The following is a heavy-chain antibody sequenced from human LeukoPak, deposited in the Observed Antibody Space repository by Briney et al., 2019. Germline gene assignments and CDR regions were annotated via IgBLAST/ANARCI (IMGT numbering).Heavy chain of an antibody. J-gene: IGHJ4*02. CDR1: GGSISSNN. CDR2: IYYSGSA. Sequence: PSETLSLTCTVSGGSISSNNWSWLRQPPGKGLEWIGFIYYSGSAYYNPSLKSRVTISVDTSKNQCSLKLSSVAAADTAMYYCARHHVGNSSGWYYFDYWGQGTLVTVSS. D-gene: IGHD6-19*01. CDR3: ARHHVGNSSGWYYFDY. V-gene: IGHV4-59*08.